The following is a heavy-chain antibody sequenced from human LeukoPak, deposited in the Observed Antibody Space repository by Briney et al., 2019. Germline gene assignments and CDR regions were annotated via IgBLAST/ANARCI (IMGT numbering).Heavy chain of an antibody. CDR1: GFTFSSYS. CDR2: ISSSSSTI. J-gene: IGHJ3*02. Sequence: GGSLRLSCAASGFTFSSYSMNWVRQAPGKGLEWVSYISSSSSTIYYADSVKGRFTISRDNAKNSLYLQMNSLRAEDTAVYYCARDDLGYCSSTSCYDAFDIWGQGTMVTVSS. V-gene: IGHV3-48*04. CDR3: ARDDLGYCSSTSCYDAFDI. D-gene: IGHD2-2*01.